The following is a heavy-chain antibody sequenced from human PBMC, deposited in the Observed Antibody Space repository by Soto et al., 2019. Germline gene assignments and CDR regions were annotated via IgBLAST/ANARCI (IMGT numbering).Heavy chain of an antibody. CDR2: ISPSSNTI. CDR1: GFTFNGYS. CDR3: ARDRNYYDSSGYYKYLDY. V-gene: IGHV3-48*02. J-gene: IGHJ4*02. Sequence: GGSLRLSCAASGFTFNGYSMNWVRQAPGKGLEWVSYISPSSNTIYYADSVKGRYTISRDNAKNSLYLQMDSLRDEDTAVYYCARDRNYYDSSGYYKYLDYWGQGTRVTVSS. D-gene: IGHD3-22*01.